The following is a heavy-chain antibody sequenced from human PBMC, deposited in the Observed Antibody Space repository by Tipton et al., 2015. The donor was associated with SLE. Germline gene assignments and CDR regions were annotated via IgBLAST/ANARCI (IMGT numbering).Heavy chain of an antibody. Sequence: TLSLTCSVSGGSISSGGYYWSWIRQYPGKGLEWIGCIYYRGTTHYNPSLESRASISVDTSRNQFSLNLTSVTAAGTAVFYCARGEGYKGFYFIDVWGRGTKVTVPS. D-gene: IGHD5-24*01. CDR3: ARGEGYKGFYFIDV. V-gene: IGHV4-31*03. CDR2: IYYRGTT. J-gene: IGHJ6*04. CDR1: GGSISSGGYY.